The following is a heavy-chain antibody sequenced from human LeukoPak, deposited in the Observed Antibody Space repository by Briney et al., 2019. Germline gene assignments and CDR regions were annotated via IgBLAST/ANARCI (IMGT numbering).Heavy chain of an antibody. CDR2: INPNSGGT. J-gene: IGHJ5*02. Sequence: ASVKVSCKASGYTFTGYYMHWVRQAPGQGLEWMGWINPNSGGTNYAQKFQGRVTMTRDRSISTAYMELSRLRSDDTAVYYCARELGNCSSTSCYTLDPWGQGTLVTVSS. CDR3: ARELGNCSSTSCYTLDP. D-gene: IGHD2-2*02. CDR1: GYTFTGYY. V-gene: IGHV1-2*02.